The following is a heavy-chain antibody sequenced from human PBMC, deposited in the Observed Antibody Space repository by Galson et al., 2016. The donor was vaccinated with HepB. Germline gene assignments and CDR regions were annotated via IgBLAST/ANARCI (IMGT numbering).Heavy chain of an antibody. J-gene: IGHJ4*02. V-gene: IGHV3-23*01. D-gene: IGHD1-26*01. CDR1: GFFFSNFV. CDR2: ITSGGST. CDR3: AKEDNIAGATTINN. Sequence: SLRLSCAASGFFFSNFVMTWVRQAPGKGLEWVSVITSGGSTYYAASVKGRFTISRDNSKNTLDVQMNNLGAEDTAVYYCAKEDNIAGATTINNWGQGTLVTVSS.